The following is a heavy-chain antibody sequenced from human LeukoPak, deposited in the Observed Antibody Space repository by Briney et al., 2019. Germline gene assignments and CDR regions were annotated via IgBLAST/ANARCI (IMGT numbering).Heavy chain of an antibody. Sequence: SETLSLTCTVSGGSISSSSYYWGWIRQPPGKGLEWIGSIYYSGCTYYNPSLKSRVTISVDTSKNQFSLKLSSVTAADTAVYYCASGAGYSSGWYGDDYWGQGTLVTVSS. V-gene: IGHV4-39*01. CDR2: IYYSGCT. CDR3: ASGAGYSSGWYGDDY. J-gene: IGHJ4*02. D-gene: IGHD6-19*01. CDR1: GGSISSSSYY.